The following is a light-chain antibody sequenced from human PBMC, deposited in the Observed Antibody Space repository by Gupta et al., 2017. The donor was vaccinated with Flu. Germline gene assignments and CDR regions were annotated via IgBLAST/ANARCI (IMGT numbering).Light chain of an antibody. V-gene: IGKV3-20*01. CDR1: QSVSNNY. CDR3: QQYGSSPGYT. Sequence: EIVLTQAPGTLPLSPGERAPLSCRASQSVSNNYLAWYQQKPGQAPRLLIFGASSRATGIPDRFRGSGSGTDFTLTISRLEPEDFAVYYCQQYGSSPGYTFGQGTKLEIK. CDR2: GAS. J-gene: IGKJ2*01.